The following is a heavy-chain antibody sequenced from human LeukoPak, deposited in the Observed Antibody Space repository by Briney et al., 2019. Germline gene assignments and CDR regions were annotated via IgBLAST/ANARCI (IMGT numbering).Heavy chain of an antibody. CDR3: AKGCSTCSSVSCHKGWFDP. V-gene: IGHV3-23*01. D-gene: IGHD2-2*01. CDR1: GFTFSTYA. Sequence: SGGSLRLSCAASGFTFSTYAMTWVRQAPGKGLEWVSGISRIGANIYSADSVKGRFTISRDNSKNTLSLQMNRLIADDTAVYYCAKGCSTCSSVSCHKGWFDPWGQGTLVTVSS. CDR2: ISRIGANI. J-gene: IGHJ5*02.